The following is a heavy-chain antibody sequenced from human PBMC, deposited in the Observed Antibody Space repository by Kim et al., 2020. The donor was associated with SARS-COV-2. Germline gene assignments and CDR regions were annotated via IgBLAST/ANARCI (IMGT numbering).Heavy chain of an antibody. Sequence: GVSLRLSCAASGFTFSSYWMTWVRQGLGKGLEWVGNIKQDGSEKYYMDSVKGRFTISRDNAKNSLYLQMNSLIAEDTAVYYCMGGPAGDYWGQGTLVTVSS. J-gene: IGHJ4*02. CDR3: MGGPAGDY. V-gene: IGHV3-7*01. CDR1: GFTFSSYW. CDR2: IKQDGSEK.